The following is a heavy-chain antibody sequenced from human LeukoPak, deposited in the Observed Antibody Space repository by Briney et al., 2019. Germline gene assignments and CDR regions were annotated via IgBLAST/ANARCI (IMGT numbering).Heavy chain of an antibody. CDR2: IIENGYDK. D-gene: IGHD1-7*01. V-gene: IGHV3-23*01. Sequence: QPGGSLRLSCAVSGFTFSTFAMSWVRQAPGKGLEWVSGIIENGYDKYYADSVKGRFTISRDNSKNTLYLQMNSLRADDTAVYYCARGYVTPGITGTTSPLDYWGQGILVSVSS. CDR3: ARGYVTPGITGTTSPLDY. J-gene: IGHJ4*02. CDR1: GFTFSTFA.